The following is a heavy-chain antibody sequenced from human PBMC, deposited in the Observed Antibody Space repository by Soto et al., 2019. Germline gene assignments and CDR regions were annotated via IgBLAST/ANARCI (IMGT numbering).Heavy chain of an antibody. CDR1: GYTFTSYA. J-gene: IGHJ4*02. CDR2: INAGNGNT. V-gene: IGHV1-3*01. D-gene: IGHD3-22*01. Sequence: ASVKVSCKASGYTFTSYAMHWVRQAPGQRLEWMGWINAGNGNTKYSQKSQGRVTITRDTSASTAYMELSSLRSEDTAVYYCARIRSLVSSGYYAYWGQGTLVTVYS. CDR3: ARIRSLVSSGYYAY.